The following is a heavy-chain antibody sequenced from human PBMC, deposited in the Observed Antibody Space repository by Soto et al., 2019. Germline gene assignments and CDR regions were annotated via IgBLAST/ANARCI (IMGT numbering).Heavy chain of an antibody. Sequence: GESLEISCKGSGYSFTSYWIGWVRQMPGKGLEWMGIIYPGDSDTRYSPSFQGQVTISADKSISTAYLQWSSLKASDTAMYYCATRVEYSSSSDYYYYGMDVWGQGTTVTVS. D-gene: IGHD6-6*01. V-gene: IGHV5-51*01. CDR2: IYPGDSDT. J-gene: IGHJ6*02. CDR1: GYSFTSYW. CDR3: ATRVEYSSSSDYYYYGMDV.